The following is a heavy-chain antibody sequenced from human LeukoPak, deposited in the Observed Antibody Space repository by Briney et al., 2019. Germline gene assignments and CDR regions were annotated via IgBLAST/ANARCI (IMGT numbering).Heavy chain of an antibody. D-gene: IGHD3-10*01. CDR3: ARYGSGSTIDY. CDR2: IWYDGSNK. CDR1: GFTFSSYG. J-gene: IGHJ4*02. V-gene: IGHV3-33*01. Sequence: QPGRSLRLSCAASGFTFSSYGMHWVRQAPGKGLEWVAVIWYDGSNKYYADSVKGRFTISRDNSKNTLYLQMNSLRAEDTAVYYCARYGSGSTIDYWGQGTLSPSPQ.